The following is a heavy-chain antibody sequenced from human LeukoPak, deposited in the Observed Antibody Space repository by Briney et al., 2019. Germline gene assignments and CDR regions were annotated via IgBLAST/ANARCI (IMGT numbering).Heavy chain of an antibody. Sequence: ASVKVSCKVSGYTLTELSMHWVRQAPGKGLEWMGGFDPEDGETIYAQKFQGRVTMTEDTSTDTAYMGLSSLRSEDTAVYYCATPDYGSGSYFEYYFDYWGQGTLVTVSS. CDR2: FDPEDGET. CDR1: GYTLTELS. V-gene: IGHV1-24*01. CDR3: ATPDYGSGSYFEYYFDY. J-gene: IGHJ4*02. D-gene: IGHD3-10*01.